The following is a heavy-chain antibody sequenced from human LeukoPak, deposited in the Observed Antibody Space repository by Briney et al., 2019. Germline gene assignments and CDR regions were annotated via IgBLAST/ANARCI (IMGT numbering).Heavy chain of an antibody. CDR2: IFYSGST. CDR1: GGSISDYY. V-gene: IGHV4-59*01. D-gene: IGHD6-6*01. J-gene: IGHJ4*02. Sequence: SETLSLTCTVSGGSISDYYWSWIRQPSGKGLEWIGCIFYSGSTNYNPSLKSRVTSSIDTSKNQFSLKLSSLTAADTAVYYCARGVAPRSQFPGYWGQGSLVTVSS. CDR3: ARGVAPRSQFPGY.